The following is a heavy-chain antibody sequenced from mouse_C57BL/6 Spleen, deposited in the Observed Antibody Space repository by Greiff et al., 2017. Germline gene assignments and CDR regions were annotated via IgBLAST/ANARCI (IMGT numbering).Heavy chain of an antibody. D-gene: IGHD1-1*01. V-gene: IGHV1-81*01. CDR2: IYPRSGNT. Sequence: VQLQQSGAELARPGASVKLSCKASGYTFTSYGISWVKQRTGQGLEWIGEIYPRSGNTYYNEKFKGKATLTAYKSSSTAYMELRSLTSEDSAVYFCARDYGSSYGFAYWGQGTLVTVSA. J-gene: IGHJ3*01. CDR3: ARDYGSSYGFAY. CDR1: GYTFTSYG.